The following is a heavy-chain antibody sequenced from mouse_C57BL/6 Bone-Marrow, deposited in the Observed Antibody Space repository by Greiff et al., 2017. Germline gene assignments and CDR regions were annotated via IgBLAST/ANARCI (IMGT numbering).Heavy chain of an antibody. V-gene: IGHV14-4*01. CDR3: TTEYDYGYYFDY. Sequence: VQLQQSGAELVRPGASVKLSCTASGFNIKDDYMHWVKQRPEQGLEWIGWIDPENGDTEYASKFQGKATITADTSSNTAYLQLSSLTSEDTDVYYCTTEYDYGYYFDYWGQGTTLTVSS. CDR1: GFNIKDDY. CDR2: IDPENGDT. J-gene: IGHJ2*01. D-gene: IGHD2-4*01.